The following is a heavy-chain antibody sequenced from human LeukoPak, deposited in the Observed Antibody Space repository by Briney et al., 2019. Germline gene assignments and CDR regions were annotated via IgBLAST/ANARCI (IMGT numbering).Heavy chain of an antibody. D-gene: IGHD2-15*01. CDR1: GDSISRYY. CDR2: IHYSGST. V-gene: IGHV4-59*08. CDR3: ARHPGGVVGGNYYYGMDV. J-gene: IGHJ6*02. Sequence: PSETLSLTCTVSGDSISRYYWSWIREPPGKRREWIGSIHYSGSTNYNPSLKSRVSISVDTSKTQFSLKLSSVTAADTAMYYCARHPGGVVGGNYYYGMDVWGQGTTVTVSS.